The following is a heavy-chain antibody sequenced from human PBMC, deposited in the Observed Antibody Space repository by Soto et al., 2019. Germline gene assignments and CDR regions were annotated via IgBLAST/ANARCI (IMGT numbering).Heavy chain of an antibody. Sequence: PGGSLRLSCAASGLTFSSYFMNWVRQAPGKGLERVSAISGSGANTDYADSVKGRFTISRDNSKNTLYLQMNSLRAEDTALYYCAKDLHYYGMDVWGQGTTVTVSS. J-gene: IGHJ6*02. CDR2: ISGSGANT. V-gene: IGHV3-23*01. CDR1: GLTFSSYF. CDR3: AKDLHYYGMDV.